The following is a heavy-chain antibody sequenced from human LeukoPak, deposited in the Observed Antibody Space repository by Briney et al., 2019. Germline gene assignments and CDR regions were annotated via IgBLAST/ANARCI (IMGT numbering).Heavy chain of an antibody. J-gene: IGHJ4*02. D-gene: IGHD4-17*01. V-gene: IGHV3-21*01. CDR1: GFTFSSYS. CDR3: AREIVEGDYPSGVDY. CDR2: ISSSSNYI. Sequence: KPGGSLRLSCAASGFTFSSYSMNWVRQAPGKGLEWVSSISSSSNYIYYADSVKGRFTISRDNAKNSLYLQMNSLRAEDTAVYYCAREIVEGDYPSGVDYWGQGTLVTVSS.